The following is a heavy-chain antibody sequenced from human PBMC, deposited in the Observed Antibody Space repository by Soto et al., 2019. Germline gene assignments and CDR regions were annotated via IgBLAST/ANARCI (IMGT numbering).Heavy chain of an antibody. CDR2: IIPLLRIV. V-gene: IGHV1-69*02. J-gene: IGHJ6*02. CDR3: ARTIAAYYGMDV. CDR1: GGTFSSFT. D-gene: IGHD6-13*01. Sequence: GASVKVSCKASGGTFSSFTISWVRQAPGQGLEWMGRIIPLLRIVHSAQKFQGRVTIIADQSTSTAYMALSSLRSEDTAVYYCARTIAAYYGMDVWGQGTTVTVSS.